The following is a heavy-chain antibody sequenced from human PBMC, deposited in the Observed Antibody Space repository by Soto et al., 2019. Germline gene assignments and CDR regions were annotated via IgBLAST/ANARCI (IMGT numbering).Heavy chain of an antibody. CDR1: GFTFSMYS. J-gene: IGHJ6*02. CDR3: ARDHLILPTHDFFYGSDV. V-gene: IGHV3-7*03. Sequence: SGGSLRLSXEVSGFTFSMYSMSWVRQSPGKGLEWVAKIPQDGVDGHYADSVKGRFTISRDNGKNSLYLQLNNLRAEDTAVYYCARDHLILPTHDFFYGSDVWGRGATVTVSS. D-gene: IGHD2-21*02. CDR2: IPQDGVDG.